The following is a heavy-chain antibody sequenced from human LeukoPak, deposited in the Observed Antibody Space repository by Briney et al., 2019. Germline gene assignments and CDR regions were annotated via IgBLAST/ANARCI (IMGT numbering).Heavy chain of an antibody. V-gene: IGHV1-2*02. D-gene: IGHD2-2*01. J-gene: IGHJ5*02. Sequence: ASVKVSCKASGYTFTSYYIHWVRQAPGQGLEWMGWISPNSGGTKYAQNFQGRVTMTRDTSISTAYMELNRLRSDDTAVYYCARGDCSTISCPFDPWGQGTLVTVSS. CDR2: ISPNSGGT. CDR3: ARGDCSTISCPFDP. CDR1: GYTFTSYY.